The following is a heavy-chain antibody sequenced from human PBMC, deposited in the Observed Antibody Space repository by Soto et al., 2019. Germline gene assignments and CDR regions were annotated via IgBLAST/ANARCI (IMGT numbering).Heavy chain of an antibody. CDR2: ISAYNGNT. CDR1: GYTFTSYG. J-gene: IGHJ6*02. CDR3: ARDPPRSGYYTGARYGMDV. D-gene: IGHD3-3*01. V-gene: IGHV1-18*01. Sequence: QVQLVQSGAEVKKPGASVKVSCKASGYTFTSYGISWVRQAPGQGLERMGWISAYNGNTNYAQKLQGRVTMTTDTSTSTAYMELRSLRSDDTAVYYCARDPPRSGYYTGARYGMDVWGQGTTVTVSS.